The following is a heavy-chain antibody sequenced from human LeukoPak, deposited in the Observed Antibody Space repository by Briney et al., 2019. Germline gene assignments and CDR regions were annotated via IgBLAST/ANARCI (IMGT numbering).Heavy chain of an antibody. CDR2: ITYNGDT. V-gene: IGHV1-18*01. J-gene: IGHJ5*02. D-gene: IGHD2-2*01. CDR1: GYTFTSYG. CDR3: ARGLPDIVVVPTAAYNWFDT. Sequence: ASVKVPCKASGYTFTSYGISWVRQAPGQGLEWMGWITYNGDTNYAQNLQGRVTLTTDTSTSTAYMELRSLRSDDTAVYYCARGLPDIVVVPTAAYNWFDTWGQGTLLTVSS.